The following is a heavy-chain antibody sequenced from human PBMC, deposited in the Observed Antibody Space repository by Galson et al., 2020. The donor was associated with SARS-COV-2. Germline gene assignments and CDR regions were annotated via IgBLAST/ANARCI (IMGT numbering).Heavy chain of an antibody. CDR1: GGSIRSGGYA. D-gene: IGHD3-10*01. J-gene: IGHJ3*02. Sequence: ASETLSLTCAVSGGSIRSGGYAWSWIRQPPGKGLELIGNIYHSGSTYYSPSLKSRATISEDRSKNKFSLKLSYVTAADTAVYYCARGGSITMVRGVIVVYGFDIWGQGTMVIVSS. V-gene: IGHV4-30-2*01. CDR3: ARGGSITMVRGVIVVYGFDI. CDR2: IYHSGST.